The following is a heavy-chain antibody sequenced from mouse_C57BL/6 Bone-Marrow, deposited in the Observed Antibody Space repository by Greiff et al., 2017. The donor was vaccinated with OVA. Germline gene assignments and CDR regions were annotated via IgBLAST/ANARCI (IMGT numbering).Heavy chain of an antibody. V-gene: IGHV14-3*01. CDR1: GFTITNYY. D-gene: IGHD5-1*01. Sequence: VQLQQSVAELVRPGASVTLSCTASGFTITNYYMPWVKQSPDQGLEWIGRIDPANGNTNYAPKFQGQATITADTSYNTAYLQLSSLTSEDTAINYCVLPFDYWGQGTTLTVSS. J-gene: IGHJ2*01. CDR3: VLPFDY. CDR2: IDPANGNT.